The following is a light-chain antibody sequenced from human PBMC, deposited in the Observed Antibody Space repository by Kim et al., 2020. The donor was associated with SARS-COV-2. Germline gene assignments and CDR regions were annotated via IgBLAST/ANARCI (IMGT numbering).Light chain of an antibody. CDR3: CSYAGSSTPYV. J-gene: IGLJ1*01. Sequence: QSITLSCTGNSGDVGSYNLVSWYQQHPGKATKLMIYEVSKRPSGVSNRFSGSKAGNTASLTISGLQAEDEADYYCCSYAGSSTPYVFGTGTKVTVL. CDR2: EVS. CDR1: SGDVGSYNL. V-gene: IGLV2-23*02.